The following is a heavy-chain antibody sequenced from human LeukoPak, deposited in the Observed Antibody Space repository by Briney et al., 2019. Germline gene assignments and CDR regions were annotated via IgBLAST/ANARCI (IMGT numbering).Heavy chain of an antibody. CDR2: MNPNSGNT. J-gene: IGHJ4*02. CDR1: GYTFTNYG. Sequence: ASVKVSCKASGYTFTNYGISWVRQATGQGLEWMGWMNPNSGNTGYAQKFQGRVTMTRNTSISTAYMELSSLRSGDTAVYYCARGYSYGEFDYWGQGTLVTVSS. CDR3: ARGYSYGEFDY. V-gene: IGHV1-8*02. D-gene: IGHD5-18*01.